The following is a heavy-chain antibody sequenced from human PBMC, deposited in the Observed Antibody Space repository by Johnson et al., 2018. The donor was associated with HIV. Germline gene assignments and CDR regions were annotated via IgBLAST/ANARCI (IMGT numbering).Heavy chain of an antibody. V-gene: IGHV3-30-3*01. CDR3: AKAHRGIAVAIVAFDI. CDR2: VGHDGGIY. Sequence: VQLVESGGGVVQPGRSLRLSCVASGFTFSSYAMHWVRQAPGKGLEWVAHVGHDGGIYPYAESVKGRFTVYRDNSKNTLYLQMNNLGAEDTAVYYCAKAHRGIAVAIVAFDIWGQGTMVTVSS. D-gene: IGHD6-19*01. CDR1: GFTFSSYA. J-gene: IGHJ3*02.